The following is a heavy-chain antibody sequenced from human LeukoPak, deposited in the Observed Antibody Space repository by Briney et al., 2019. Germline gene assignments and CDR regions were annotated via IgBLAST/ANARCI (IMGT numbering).Heavy chain of an antibody. CDR2: ISGSGDST. Sequence: PGGSLRLSCAASGFTFSSYAMSWVRQAPGKGLEWVSAISGSGDSTYYADSVKGRFAISRDNSKNTLYLQMNSLRAEDTAVYYCAKDFYYDSSGLTPDYWGQGTLVTVSS. V-gene: IGHV3-23*01. CDR3: AKDFYYDSSGLTPDY. J-gene: IGHJ4*02. D-gene: IGHD3-22*01. CDR1: GFTFSSYA.